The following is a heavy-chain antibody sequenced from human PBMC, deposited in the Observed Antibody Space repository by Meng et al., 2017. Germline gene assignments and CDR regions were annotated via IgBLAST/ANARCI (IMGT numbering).Heavy chain of an antibody. J-gene: IGHJ4*02. CDR2: IWYDGSNK. V-gene: IGHV3-33*01. Sequence: GGSLRLSCAASGFTFSSYGMHWVRQAPGKGLEWVAVIWYDGSNKYYADSVKGRFTISRDNAKNSLYLQMNSLRAEDTAVYYCARVSLGITMILVVPFDYWGQGTLVTVSS. CDR3: ARVSLGITMILVVPFDY. CDR1: GFTFSSYG. D-gene: IGHD3-22*01.